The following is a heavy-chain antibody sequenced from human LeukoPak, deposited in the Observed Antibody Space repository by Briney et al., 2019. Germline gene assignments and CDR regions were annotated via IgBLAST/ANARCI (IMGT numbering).Heavy chain of an antibody. CDR2: VNSNGGT. V-gene: IGHV4-59*12. J-gene: IGHJ4*02. CDR1: GGSITTFS. Sequence: SETLSLTCTVSGGSITTFSGNWIRQPPGQGLEWIGYVNSNGGTYNNSSLKSRVTVSLDMSKNQFSLKLSSVTAADTAVFYCARENSGSYREFDYWGQGTLVTVSS. D-gene: IGHD1-26*01. CDR3: ARENSGSYREFDY.